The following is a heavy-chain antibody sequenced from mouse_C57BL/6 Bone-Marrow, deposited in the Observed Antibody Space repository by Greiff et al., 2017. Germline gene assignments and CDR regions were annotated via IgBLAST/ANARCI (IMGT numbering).Heavy chain of an antibody. CDR1: GYTFTSYW. Sequence: VQLQQPGAELVKPGASVKLSCKASGYTFTSYWMQWVKQRPGQGLEWIGEIDPSDSYTNYNQKFKGKATLTVDTSSSPAYMQLSSLTSEDSAVYYCARMRQLRYYYAMDYWGQGTSVTVSS. D-gene: IGHD3-2*02. V-gene: IGHV1-50*01. CDR3: ARMRQLRYYYAMDY. CDR2: IDPSDSYT. J-gene: IGHJ4*01.